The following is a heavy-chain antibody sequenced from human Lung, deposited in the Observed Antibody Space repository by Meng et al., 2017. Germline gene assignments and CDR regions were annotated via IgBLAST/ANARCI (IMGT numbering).Heavy chain of an antibody. J-gene: IGHJ4*02. CDR2: IYTSGST. CDR3: ARGDGYNSYDY. D-gene: IGHD5-24*01. V-gene: IGHV4-61*02. Sequence: VQLYESGPGLVKPSQTLSLACTVSGGSISSGSSYWSWIRQPAGKGLEWIGRIYTSGSTNYNPSLKSRVTISVDTSKNQFSLKLSSVTAADTAVYYCARGDGYNSYDYWGQGTLVTVSS. CDR1: GGSISSGSSY.